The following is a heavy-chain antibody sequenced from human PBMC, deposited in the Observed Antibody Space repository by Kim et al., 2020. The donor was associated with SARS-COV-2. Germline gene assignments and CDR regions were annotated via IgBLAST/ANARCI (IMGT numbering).Heavy chain of an antibody. D-gene: IGHD1-26*01. CDR1: GYSFTSYW. CDR2: IYPGDSDT. Sequence: GGSLKISCKGSGYSFTSYWIGWVRQMPGKGLEWMGIIYPGDSDTRYSPSFQGQVTISADKSISTAYLQWSSLKASDTAMYYCARLAAGRGTTSPLDYWGQGTLVTVSS. J-gene: IGHJ4*02. CDR3: ARLAAGRGTTSPLDY. V-gene: IGHV5-51*01.